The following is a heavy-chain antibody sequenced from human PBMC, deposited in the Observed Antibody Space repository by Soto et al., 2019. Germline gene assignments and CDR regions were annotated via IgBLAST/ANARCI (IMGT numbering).Heavy chain of an antibody. J-gene: IGHJ5*02. Sequence: SETLSLTCTVSIGSISSADYYWSWIRQPPGKGPEWIGHIYYSGSTHYNPSLKSRVTILVDMSKNQFSLKLSSVTAADTAVYYCAIEWSGYDSSLFAPWGQGALVIVSS. CDR3: AIEWSGYDSSLFAP. CDR1: IGSISSADYY. D-gene: IGHD5-12*01. CDR2: IYYSGST. V-gene: IGHV4-30-4*01.